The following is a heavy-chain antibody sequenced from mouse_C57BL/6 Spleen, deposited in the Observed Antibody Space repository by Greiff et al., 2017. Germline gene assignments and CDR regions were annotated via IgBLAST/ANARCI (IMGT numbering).Heavy chain of an antibody. Sequence: EVQLQQPGAELVRPGASVKLSCTASGFNIKDYYMHWVKQRPEQGLEWIGRIDPEDGDTEYAPKFQGKATMTADTSSNTAYLPISSLTSDDTADYYSTPLLNLERYIDVWGTGTTVTVSS. J-gene: IGHJ1*03. CDR3: TPLLNLERYIDV. D-gene: IGHD6-1*01. CDR1: GFNIKDYY. V-gene: IGHV14-1*01. CDR2: IDPEDGDT.